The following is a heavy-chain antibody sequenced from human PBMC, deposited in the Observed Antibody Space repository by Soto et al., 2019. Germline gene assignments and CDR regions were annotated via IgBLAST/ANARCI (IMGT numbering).Heavy chain of an antibody. D-gene: IGHD3-22*01. CDR3: ARLNYDSSGYDFDY. V-gene: IGHV1-18*01. CDR1: GYTFTNYG. Sequence: ASVKVSCKASGYTFTNYGISWVRQAPGQGLEWVGWISSYNGNTNYAQKLQGRVTMTTDTSTSTAYMELRSLRSDDTAVYYCARLNYDSSGYDFDYWGQGTLVTVSS. CDR2: ISSYNGNT. J-gene: IGHJ4*02.